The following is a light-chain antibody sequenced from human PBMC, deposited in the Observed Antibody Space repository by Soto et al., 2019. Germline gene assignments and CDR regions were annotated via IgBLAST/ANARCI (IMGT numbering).Light chain of an antibody. CDR2: EVT. CDR3: SSYTTSSTYV. Sequence: QSALTQPASVSGSPGQSITISCTGTRNDVGSYNSVSWYQQHPGKAPKLMIYEVTNRPSGVSNRFSASKSGNTASLTISALQAEDEAGYYCSSYTTSSTYVFGTGTKGTVL. V-gene: IGLV2-14*01. CDR1: RNDVGSYNS. J-gene: IGLJ1*01.